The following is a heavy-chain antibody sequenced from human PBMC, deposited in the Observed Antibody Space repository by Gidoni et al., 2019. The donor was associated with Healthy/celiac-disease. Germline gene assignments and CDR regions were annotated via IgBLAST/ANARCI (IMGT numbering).Heavy chain of an antibody. CDR1: GYTLTSHA. CDR2: VRAYNGNT. Sequence: QLQPVQSGVDVTTPRASVKVSFKVAGYTLTSHASSWVRQAPGQVLEWMGWVRAYNGNTIYAQRLQSRVTMTTDTSTSAAYMELRSLGSDDTAVYYCARGSMVRERCPWYYYYMNVWGKGTTVTVSS. V-gene: IGHV1-18*01. J-gene: IGHJ6*03. CDR3: ARGSMVRERCPWYYYYMNV. D-gene: IGHD3-10*01.